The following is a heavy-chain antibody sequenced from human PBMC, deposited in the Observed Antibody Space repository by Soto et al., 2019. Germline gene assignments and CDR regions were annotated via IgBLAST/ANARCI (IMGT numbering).Heavy chain of an antibody. CDR3: ATPGGFGMDF. J-gene: IGHJ6*02. Sequence: GESLKISCEGSGYNFATHWIGWVRHKAGKGLEWMGIICPGDAETRYSPPFQGHITISADKSISIAYLRWSSLKASDTGMYYCATPGGFGMDFWGQGIMVTVSS. CDR1: GYNFATHW. V-gene: IGHV5-51*01. CDR2: ICPGDAET. D-gene: IGHD5-12*01.